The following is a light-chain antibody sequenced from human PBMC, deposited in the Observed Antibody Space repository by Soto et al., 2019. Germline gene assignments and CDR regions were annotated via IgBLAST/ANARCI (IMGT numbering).Light chain of an antibody. J-gene: IGKJ2*01. CDR3: RHYGSSPPMYT. Sequence: DIVLTQSPGTLSLSPGERASLSCRASQTVDNIYLGWYQQKPGQAPRLLIYGASSRATGIPDRFSGSGSGTDFTLTISRLEPEDFAVYYSRHYGSSPPMYTFGQGTKLEIK. V-gene: IGKV3-20*01. CDR1: QTVDNIY. CDR2: GAS.